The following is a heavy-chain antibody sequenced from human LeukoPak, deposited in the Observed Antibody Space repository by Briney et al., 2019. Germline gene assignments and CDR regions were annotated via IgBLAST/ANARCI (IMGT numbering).Heavy chain of an antibody. J-gene: IGHJ4*02. D-gene: IGHD4-17*01. V-gene: IGHV3-15*01. CDR2: IKNKADGGTK. Sequence: GGSLTLSCAASGLTFNNAWMSWVRQAPGKGLEWVGRIKNKADGGTKDYAAPVKGRFAISRDDSKNTLYLQMNSLKTEDTAMYYCTTEPGDYPDYWGQGTLVTVSS. CDR1: GLTFNNAW. CDR3: TTEPGDYPDY.